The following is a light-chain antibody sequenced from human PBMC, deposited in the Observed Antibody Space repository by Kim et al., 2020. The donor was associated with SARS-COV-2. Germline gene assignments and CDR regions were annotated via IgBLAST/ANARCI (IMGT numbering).Light chain of an antibody. Sequence: SPGERATPSCRASQGVSSSSLAWYQQRPGQAPRLLIYGASSRATAIPVRFSGSGSGTDFTLTVSRLEPEDFAVYYCQQYGSSPRAFGPGTKVAIK. CDR3: QQYGSSPRA. V-gene: IGKV3-20*01. J-gene: IGKJ1*01. CDR2: GAS. CDR1: QGVSSSS.